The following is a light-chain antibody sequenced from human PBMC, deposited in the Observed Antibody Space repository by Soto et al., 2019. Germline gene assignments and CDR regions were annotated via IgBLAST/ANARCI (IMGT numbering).Light chain of an antibody. J-gene: IGLJ2*01. Sequence: VLAQPPSASGTPGQRVTISCSGSNSNIGRNDVTWYQQVPGTAPQCLIYSNDQRPSGVPDRISGSRSGTSASLAISGLQSGDEAEYYCAAWDDTLRARVFGGGTKVTVL. V-gene: IGLV1-44*01. CDR1: NSNIGRND. CDR2: SND. CDR3: AAWDDTLRARV.